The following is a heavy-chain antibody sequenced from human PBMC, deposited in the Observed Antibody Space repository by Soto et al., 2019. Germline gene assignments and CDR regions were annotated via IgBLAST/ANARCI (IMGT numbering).Heavy chain of an antibody. D-gene: IGHD2-2*01. CDR3: ATSPRYCSSTSCYAGIDY. CDR1: GYTFTSYD. V-gene: IGHV1-8*01. J-gene: IGHJ4*02. Sequence: ASVKVSCKASGYTFTSYDINWVRQATGQGLEWMGWMNPNSGNTGYAQKFQGRVTMTRNTSISTAYMELSSLRSEDTAVYYCATSPRYCSSTSCYAGIDYWGQGTLVTVSS. CDR2: MNPNSGNT.